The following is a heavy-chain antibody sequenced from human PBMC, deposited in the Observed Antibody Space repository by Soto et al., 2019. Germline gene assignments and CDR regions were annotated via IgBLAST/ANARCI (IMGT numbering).Heavy chain of an antibody. J-gene: IGHJ6*02. V-gene: IGHV5-51*01. Sequence: PGESLKISCKGSGYSFTSYWIGWVRQMPGKGLEWMGFIYPGDSDTRYSPSFQGQVTISADKSISTAYLQWSSLKASDTAMYYCARLGGSYRYYYYYGMDVWGQGTTVTVSS. D-gene: IGHD3-16*01. CDR1: GYSFTSYW. CDR2: IYPGDSDT. CDR3: ARLGGSYRYYYYYGMDV.